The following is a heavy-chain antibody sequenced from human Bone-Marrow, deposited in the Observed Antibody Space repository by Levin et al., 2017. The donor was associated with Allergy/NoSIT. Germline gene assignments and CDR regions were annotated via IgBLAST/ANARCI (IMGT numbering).Heavy chain of an antibody. Sequence: GESLKISCAASGFTFSSYAMSWVRQAPGKGLEWVSAISGSGGSTYYADSVKGRFTISRDNSKNTLYLQMNSLRAEDTAVYYCAKDMTLDTAMTLAGRAPSDYWGQGTLVTVSS. CDR3: AKDMTLDTAMTLAGRAPSDY. CDR2: ISGSGGST. V-gene: IGHV3-23*01. D-gene: IGHD5-18*01. J-gene: IGHJ4*02. CDR1: GFTFSSYA.